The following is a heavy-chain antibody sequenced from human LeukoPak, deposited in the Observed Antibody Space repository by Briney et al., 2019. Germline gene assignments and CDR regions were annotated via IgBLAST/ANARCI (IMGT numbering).Heavy chain of an antibody. J-gene: IGHJ4*02. CDR1: GFAFNKYA. D-gene: IGHD4-23*01. Sequence: GRSLRLSCAASGFAFNKYAMSWVRQAPEKGLEWVSTISGSGGGTYYADSVKGRFTISRDNSKNTLYLQMNSLRAEDTAVYYCAKVRGNSDYWGQGTLVTVSS. CDR3: AKVRGNSDY. V-gene: IGHV3-23*01. CDR2: ISGSGGGT.